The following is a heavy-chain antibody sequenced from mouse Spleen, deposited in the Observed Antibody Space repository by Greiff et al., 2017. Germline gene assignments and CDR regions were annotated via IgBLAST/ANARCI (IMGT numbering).Heavy chain of an antibody. V-gene: IGHV2-5*01. CDR1: GFSLTSYG. J-gene: IGHJ1*01. CDR3: DIAYCKCVSFWYCGV. CDR2: IWRGGST. Sequence: VQLVESGPGLVQPSQSLSITCTVSGFSLTSYGVHWVRQSPGKGLEWLGVIWRGGSTDYNAAFMSRLSITKDNSKSQVFFKMNSLQADDTAIYSCDIAYCKCVSFWYCGVWRAGTTHTVPS.